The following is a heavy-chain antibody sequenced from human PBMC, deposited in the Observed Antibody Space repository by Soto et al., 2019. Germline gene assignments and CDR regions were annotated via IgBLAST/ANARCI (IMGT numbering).Heavy chain of an antibody. CDR2: IRYDGSDI. V-gene: IGHV3-33*01. J-gene: IGHJ4*02. D-gene: IGHD1-26*01. CDR1: EIIFNGFG. Sequence: GGSLRLSCAASEIIFNGFGMHWVRQAPGKGLEWVAVIRYDGSDIHYADSVKGRFTISRDNSKNALYLQMDSLRGEDTAVYYCARDGVGATAYFGYFDYWGQGALVTVSS. CDR3: ARDGVGATAYFGYFDY.